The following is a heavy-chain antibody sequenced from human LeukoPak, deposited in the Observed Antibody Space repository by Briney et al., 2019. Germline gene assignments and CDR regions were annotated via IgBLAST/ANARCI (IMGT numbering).Heavy chain of an antibody. Sequence: GGSLRLSCAASGFTFSNAWMSWVRQAPGKGLEWVGRIKSKTDGGTTDYAAPVKGRFTISRDDPKNTLYLQMNSLKTEDTAVYYCVVVVPAANDAFDIWGQGTMVTVSS. CDR3: VVVVPAANDAFDI. J-gene: IGHJ3*02. V-gene: IGHV3-15*01. D-gene: IGHD2-2*01. CDR1: GFTFSNAW. CDR2: IKSKTDGGTT.